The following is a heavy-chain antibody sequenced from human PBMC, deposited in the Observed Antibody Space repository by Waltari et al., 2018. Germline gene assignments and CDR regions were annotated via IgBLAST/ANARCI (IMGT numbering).Heavy chain of an antibody. CDR3: AREGPPWSGSAPDSLDI. V-gene: IGHV3-48*03. CDR1: GFTFSSYE. D-gene: IGHD3-3*01. Sequence: QLVESGGGFVQPGGSLRLSCAASGFTFSSYEMNWVRQGPGKGPVWCSLRKANENIIKDADSLKGRLTISRDNAENSLYLQMNSLRAEDTAVYYCAREGPPWSGSAPDSLDIWGQGTMVTVSS. J-gene: IGHJ3*02. CDR2: RKANENII.